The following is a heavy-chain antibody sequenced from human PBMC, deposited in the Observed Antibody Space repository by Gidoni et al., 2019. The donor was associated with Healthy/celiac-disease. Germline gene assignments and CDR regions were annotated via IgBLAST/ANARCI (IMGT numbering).Heavy chain of an antibody. CDR3: ARSRLLWFRELLI. V-gene: IGHV4-34*01. J-gene: IGHJ4*02. CDR1: GWSFSGYY. D-gene: IGHD3-10*01. CDR2: INHSGST. Sequence: QVQLQQWGAGLLKPSETLSLTCAVYGWSFSGYYWSWIRQLPGKGLEWIGEINHSGSTNYNPAIKSRVTISVDTSKNQFSLKLSSVTAADTAVYYCARSRLLWFRELLIWGQGTLVTVSS.